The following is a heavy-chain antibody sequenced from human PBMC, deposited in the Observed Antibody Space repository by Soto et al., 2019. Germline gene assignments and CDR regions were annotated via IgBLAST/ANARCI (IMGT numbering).Heavy chain of an antibody. V-gene: IGHV4-34*01. J-gene: IGHJ4*02. CDR1: GESFSGYI. Sequence: PSETLSLTCAVYGESFSGYIWTWIRQTPGKGLQWIGQINHSGSASYNPSLKSRVSISVHTSNSQFSLELSSVTAADTAVYYCARGLITGSHYSGGWYYFDSWGQGTQVTAS. D-gene: IGHD6-19*01. CDR2: INHSGSA. CDR3: ARGLITGSHYSGGWYYFDS.